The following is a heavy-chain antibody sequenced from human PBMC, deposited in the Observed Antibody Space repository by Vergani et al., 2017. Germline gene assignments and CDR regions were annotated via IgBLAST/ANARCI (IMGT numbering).Heavy chain of an antibody. J-gene: IGHJ6*02. CDR3: ARGSYDSSGYYKYYYYGMDV. CDR2: IYYSGST. D-gene: IGHD3-22*01. CDR1: GGSISSGGYY. V-gene: IGHV4-61*08. Sequence: QVQLQESGPGLVKPSQTLSLTCTVSGGSISSGGYYWSWIRQHPGKGLEWIGYIYYSGSTNYNPSLKSRVTISVDTSKNQFSLKLSSVTAADTAVYYCARGSYDSSGYYKYYYYGMDVWGQGTTVTVSS.